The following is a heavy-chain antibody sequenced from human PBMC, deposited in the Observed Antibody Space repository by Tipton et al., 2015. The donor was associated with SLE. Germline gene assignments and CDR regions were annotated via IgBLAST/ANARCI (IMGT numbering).Heavy chain of an antibody. J-gene: IGHJ4*02. CDR3: VRDTACRTYGAANHFFDV. Sequence: SLRLSCVVSGFNFDDHAMHWVRLLPGKGLEWVSGISWNSESVGYADSVKGRFRVSRDNAKKSLYLQMDSLRSDDTALYYCVRDTACRTYGAANHFFDVWGPGTQVTVSS. V-gene: IGHV3-9*01. CDR1: GFNFDDHA. CDR2: ISWNSESV. D-gene: IGHD3-16*01.